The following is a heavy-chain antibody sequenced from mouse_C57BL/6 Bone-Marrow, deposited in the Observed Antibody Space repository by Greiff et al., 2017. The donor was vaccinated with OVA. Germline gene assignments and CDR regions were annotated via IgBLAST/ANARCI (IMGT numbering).Heavy chain of an antibody. CDR3: TFYYTNYYAMDY. D-gene: IGHD2-1*01. J-gene: IGHJ4*01. Sequence: VQLQQSGAELVRPGASVKLSCTASGFNIKDDYMHWVKQRPEQGLEWIGWIDPENGDTEYASKFQGKAPLTADTSSNTAYLQLSSLTSEDTAVYYCTFYYTNYYAMDYWGQGTSVTVSS. CDR2: IDPENGDT. CDR1: GFNIKDDY. V-gene: IGHV14-4*01.